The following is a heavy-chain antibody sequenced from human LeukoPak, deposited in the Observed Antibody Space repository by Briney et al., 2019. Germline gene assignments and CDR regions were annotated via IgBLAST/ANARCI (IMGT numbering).Heavy chain of an antibody. CDR1: GFTFSSYS. J-gene: IGHJ4*02. Sequence: QPGGSLRLSCAASGFTFSSYSMNWVRQAPGKGLEWVSYISSSSSTIYYADSVKGRFTISRDNAKNSLFLQMNSLRAEDTAVYYCAREGVWESPDYWGQGTLVTVSS. CDR2: ISSSSSTI. CDR3: AREGVWESPDY. D-gene: IGHD1-26*01. V-gene: IGHV3-48*04.